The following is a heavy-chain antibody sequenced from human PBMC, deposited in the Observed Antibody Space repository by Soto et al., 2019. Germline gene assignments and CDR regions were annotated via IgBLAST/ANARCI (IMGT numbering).Heavy chain of an antibody. CDR1: GFTFSSYA. CDR2: ISYDGSNK. V-gene: IGHV3-30-3*01. J-gene: IGHJ1*01. D-gene: IGHD3-3*01. Sequence: PGGSLRLSCAASGFTFSSYAMHWVRQAPGKGLEWVAVISYDGSNKYYADSVKGRFTISRDNSKNTLYLQMNSLRAEDTAVYYCARDGRSESEMGYFQHWGQGTLVTVSS. CDR3: ARDGRSESEMGYFQH.